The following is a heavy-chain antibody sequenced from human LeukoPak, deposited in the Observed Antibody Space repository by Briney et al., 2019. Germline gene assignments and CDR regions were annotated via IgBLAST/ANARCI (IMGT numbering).Heavy chain of an antibody. V-gene: IGHV3-13*01. D-gene: IGHD4-23*01. CDR3: ARDLGSDGGTFIASMAY. CDR2: IGTAGDT. CDR1: GFTLSNYD. Sequence: PGGSLRLSCAASGFTLSNYDMHWGRQATGKGLEWVSGIGTAGDTYYSDSVMGRFTMSRENVKNSLYLQMNSLRAEDTAVYYCARDLGSDGGTFIASMAYWGQGTLVTVSS. J-gene: IGHJ4*02.